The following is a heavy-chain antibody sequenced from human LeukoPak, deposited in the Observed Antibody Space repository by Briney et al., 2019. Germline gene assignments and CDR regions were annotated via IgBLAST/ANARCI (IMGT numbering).Heavy chain of an antibody. V-gene: IGHV3-30*18. CDR1: GFTFSSNG. D-gene: IGHD3-22*01. CDR3: AKGQYYYDKSAYYYGMDV. Sequence: GRSLRLSCAASGFTFSSNGMQWVRQAPGKGMEWVAVISYDGSKKYYADSEKGRFTTSRDNAKNTPYREMNSLRAEDTAVYYCAKGQYYYDKSAYYYGMDVWGQGTTVTVAS. CDR2: ISYDGSKK. J-gene: IGHJ6*02.